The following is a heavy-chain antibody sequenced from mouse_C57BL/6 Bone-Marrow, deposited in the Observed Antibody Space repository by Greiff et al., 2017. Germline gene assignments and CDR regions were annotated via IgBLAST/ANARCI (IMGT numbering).Heavy chain of an antibody. CDR1: GYTFTDYY. CDR2: IYPGSGST. J-gene: IGHJ4*01. CDR3: ARWEAQGMDY. V-gene: IGHV1-75*01. Sequence: VQLQQSGPELVKPGASVKISCKASGYTFTDYYINWVKQRPGQGLEWIGWIYPGSGSTYYNEKFKGKAKLTVDKSSSTAYMLLSILTSEDSAVYFCARWEAQGMDYWGQGTSVTVSS. D-gene: IGHD3-2*02.